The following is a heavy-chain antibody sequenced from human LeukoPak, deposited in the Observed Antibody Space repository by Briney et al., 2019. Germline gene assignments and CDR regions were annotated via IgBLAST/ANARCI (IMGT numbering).Heavy chain of an antibody. CDR2: MNPNSGNT. D-gene: IGHD6-13*01. CDR3: ARAYKPGYSSSWYGDAFDI. V-gene: IGHV1-8*02. CDR1: GYTFTNYG. Sequence: ASVKVSCKASGYTFTNYGISWVRQATGQGLEWMGWMNPNSGNTGYAQKFQGRVTMTRNTSISTAYMELSSLRSEDTAVYYCARAYKPGYSSSWYGDAFDIWGQGTMVTVSS. J-gene: IGHJ3*02.